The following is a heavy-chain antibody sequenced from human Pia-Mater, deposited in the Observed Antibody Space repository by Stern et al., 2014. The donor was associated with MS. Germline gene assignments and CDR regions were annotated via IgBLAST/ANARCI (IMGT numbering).Heavy chain of an antibody. D-gene: IGHD6-25*01. Sequence: VQLVESGGRLVKPGESLTLSCAASGFPFDTYTMHWVRQSPGRGLEWISSISTERSYINYADSVKGRFTISRDNANNSLYLQMNSLRPEDTAVYYCARRAGGLIAAGSLGYWGQGILVTVSS. J-gene: IGHJ4*02. CDR3: ARRAGGLIAAGSLGY. V-gene: IGHV3-21*01. CDR2: ISTERSYI. CDR1: GFPFDTYT.